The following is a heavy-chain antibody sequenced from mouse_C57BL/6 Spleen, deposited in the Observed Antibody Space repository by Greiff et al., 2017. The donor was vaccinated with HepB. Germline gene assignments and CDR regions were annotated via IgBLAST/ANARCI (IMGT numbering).Heavy chain of an antibody. CDR2: ISSGSSTI. CDR1: GFTFSDYG. CDR3: ASTYYSNYGWYFDV. V-gene: IGHV5-17*01. D-gene: IGHD2-5*01. J-gene: IGHJ1*03. Sequence: VQLKESGGGLVKPGGSLKLSCAASGFTFSDYGMHWVRQAPEKGLEWVAYISSGSSTIYYADTVKGRFTISRDNAKNTLFLQMTSLRSEDTAMYYCASTYYSNYGWYFDVWGTGTTVTVSS.